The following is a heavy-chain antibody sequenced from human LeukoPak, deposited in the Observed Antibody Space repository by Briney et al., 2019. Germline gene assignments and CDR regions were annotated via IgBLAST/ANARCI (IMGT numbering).Heavy chain of an antibody. J-gene: IGHJ6*04. D-gene: IGHD3-10*02. CDR1: GFTFSKYA. Sequence: GGSLRLSCAGSGFTFSKYAMNWVRQAPGKGLEWVSSINGRSTDIYYADSVKGRFTISRDNAKNSLYLQMNSLRAEDTAVYYCAELGITMIGGVWGKGTTVTISS. CDR2: INGRSTDI. CDR3: AELGITMIGGV. V-gene: IGHV3-21*01.